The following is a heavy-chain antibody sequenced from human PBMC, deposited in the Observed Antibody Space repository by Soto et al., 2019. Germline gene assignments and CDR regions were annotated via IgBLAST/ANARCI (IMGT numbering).Heavy chain of an antibody. CDR2: IFQSGST. D-gene: IGHD6-19*01. V-gene: IGHV4-4*02. CDR3: ARGRGRYSSGWSWFDP. CDR1: GGTIRSPDW. Sequence: SETLSLTCGVSGGTIRSPDWWTWVRQPPGKGLEWIGEIFQSGSTNYTPSLESRVTISVDKSKNQFSLTLTSVTAADTAVYSCARGRGRYSSGWSWFDPWGQGILVTVSS. J-gene: IGHJ5*02.